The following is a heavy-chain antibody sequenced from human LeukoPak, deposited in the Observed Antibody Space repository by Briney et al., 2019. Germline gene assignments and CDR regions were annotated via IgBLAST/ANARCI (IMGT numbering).Heavy chain of an antibody. V-gene: IGHV1-69*02. J-gene: IGHJ3*02. CDR1: GGTFSSYT. D-gene: IGHD2-2*01. CDR3: ARPLIVVVPAAPPHDAFDI. Sequence: GASVKVSCKASGGTFSSYTISWVRQAPGQGLEWMGRIITILGIANYAQKFQGRVTITADKSTSTAYMELSSLRSEDTAVYYCARPLIVVVPAAPPHDAFDIWGQGIMVTVSS. CDR2: IITILGIA.